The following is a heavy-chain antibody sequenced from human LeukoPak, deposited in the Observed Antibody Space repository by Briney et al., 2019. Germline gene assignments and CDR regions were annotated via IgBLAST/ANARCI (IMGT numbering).Heavy chain of an antibody. CDR2: IYYSGST. D-gene: IGHD5-24*01. Sequence: PSETLSLTCTVSGGSISSGGYYWSWIRQHPGKGLGWIGYIYYSGSTYYNPSLKSRVTISVDTSKNQFSLKLSSVTAADTAVYYCAGGGRDGYNPFDYWGQGTLVTVSS. CDR1: GGSISSGGYY. J-gene: IGHJ4*02. CDR3: AGGGRDGYNPFDY. V-gene: IGHV4-31*03.